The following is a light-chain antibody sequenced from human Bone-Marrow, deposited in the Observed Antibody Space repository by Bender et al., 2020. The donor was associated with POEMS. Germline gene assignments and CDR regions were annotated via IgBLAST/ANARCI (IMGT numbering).Light chain of an antibody. V-gene: IGLV2-14*03. Sequence: QSVLTQPPSVSGAPGQRVTISCTGTSSDVGGYNYVSWYQQHPGKVPKLMIYDVNNRPSGVSDRFSGSKSGTSASLAITGLQAEDEGDYYCQSYDNSLGGWVFGGGTKLTVL. CDR1: SSDVGGYNY. CDR3: QSYDNSLGGWV. J-gene: IGLJ3*02. CDR2: DVN.